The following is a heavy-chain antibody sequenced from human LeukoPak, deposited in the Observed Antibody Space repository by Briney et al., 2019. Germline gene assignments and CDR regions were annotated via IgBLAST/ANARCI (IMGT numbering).Heavy chain of an antibody. Sequence: ASVKVSCKASGFTFTSSAMQWVRQARGQRLEWIGWIVVGSGNTNYAQKFQGRVTFTRNTSISTAYMELSSLRSEDTAVYYCARRRVGTHFDYWGQGTLVTVSS. V-gene: IGHV1-58*02. D-gene: IGHD1-14*01. J-gene: IGHJ4*02. CDR2: IVVGSGNT. CDR1: GFTFTSSA. CDR3: ARRRVGTHFDY.